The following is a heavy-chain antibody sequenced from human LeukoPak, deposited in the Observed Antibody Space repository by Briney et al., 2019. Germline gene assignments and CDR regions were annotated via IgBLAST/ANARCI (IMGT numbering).Heavy chain of an antibody. J-gene: IGHJ4*02. D-gene: IGHD4-11*01. CDR1: GGSISSYY. CDR2: IYYSGST. V-gene: IGHV4-59*01. CDR3: AKSRSLGLQYFDT. Sequence: SETLSLICTVSGGSISSYYWSWIRQPPGKGLEWIGYIYYSGSTNHNPSLKARVTMSIDTSKNQFSLKLSSVTAADTAVYYCAKSRSLGLQYFDTWGQGTLATVSS.